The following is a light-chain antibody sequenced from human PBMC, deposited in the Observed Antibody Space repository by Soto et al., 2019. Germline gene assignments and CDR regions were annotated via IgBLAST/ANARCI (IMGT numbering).Light chain of an antibody. V-gene: IGKV1-33*01. CDR2: DAS. Sequence: DIQMTQSPSSLSASVGDRVTITCQASQDIRKYLNWYQQKSGKAPKLLIYDASNLETGVPSRFSGSGSGTDFTFTIISLQPEDIATYYCQQSHSLPFTFGPGTKVDIK. CDR3: QQSHSLPFT. J-gene: IGKJ3*01. CDR1: QDIRKY.